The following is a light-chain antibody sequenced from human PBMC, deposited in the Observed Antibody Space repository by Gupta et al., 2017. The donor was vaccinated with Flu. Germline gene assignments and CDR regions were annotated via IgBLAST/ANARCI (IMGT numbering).Light chain of an antibody. J-gene: IGKJ2*01. CDR3: QQRADGHPMYT. V-gene: IGKV3-11*01. Sequence: VLTQSPATLSLSPGESATLSCTASQPISVYLEWYQKKPGQPSGLLIFDASKRAIGIPAKCTGSGGGTKYSLNISNREAEEDVGYYCQQRADGHPMYTFGHGTKVDI. CDR2: DAS. CDR1: QPISVY.